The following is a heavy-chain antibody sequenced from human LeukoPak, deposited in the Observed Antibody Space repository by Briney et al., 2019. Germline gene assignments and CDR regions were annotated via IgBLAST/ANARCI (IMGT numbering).Heavy chain of an antibody. CDR2: IHPGDSDT. Sequence: GESLKISCKGSGYSFTSYWIGWVRQMPGKGLEWMGIIHPGDSDTRYSPSFQGQVTISADKSISTAYLQWSSLKASDTAMYYCASPSWSRDGYNGIDYWGQGTLVTVSS. D-gene: IGHD5-24*01. J-gene: IGHJ4*02. CDR1: GYSFTSYW. CDR3: ASPSWSRDGYNGIDY. V-gene: IGHV5-51*01.